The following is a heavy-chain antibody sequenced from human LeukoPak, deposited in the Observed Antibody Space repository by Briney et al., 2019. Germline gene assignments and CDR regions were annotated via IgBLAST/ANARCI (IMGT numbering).Heavy chain of an antibody. D-gene: IGHD5-12*01. CDR2: ISYDGSNK. J-gene: IGHJ4*02. V-gene: IGHV3-30*03. CDR1: GFTFSSYG. CDR3: AGKVATTLGLDC. Sequence: GGSLRLFCAASGFTFSSYGRHWVRQAPGKGLEWVAVISYDGSNKYYADSVKGRCTTSRDNSKNTLYLQMNSLRGEDTAVYYCAGKVATTLGLDCWGQGTLVTVSS.